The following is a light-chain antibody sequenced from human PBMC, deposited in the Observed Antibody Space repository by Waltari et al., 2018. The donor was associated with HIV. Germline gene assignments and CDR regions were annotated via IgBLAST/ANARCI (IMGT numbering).Light chain of an antibody. CDR3: SSYTSNNALLYV. CDR1: SSDVGGYEY. J-gene: IGLJ1*01. CDR2: DVS. Sequence: QSALTQPASVSGSPGQSITISCTGTSSDVGGYEYVSWYQQHSGKAPKLMIYDVSDRPSGVSNRFSGSKSGTTASLTISGLQAEDEADYFCSSYTSNNALLYVFGTGTKVTVL. V-gene: IGLV2-14*03.